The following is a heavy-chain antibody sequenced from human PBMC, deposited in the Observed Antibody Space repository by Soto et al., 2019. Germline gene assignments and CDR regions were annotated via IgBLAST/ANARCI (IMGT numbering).Heavy chain of an antibody. CDR3: ARGGDYYDSSGYTPPGLLPAEYFQH. Sequence: ASVKVSCKASGYTFTSYGISWVRQAPGQGLEWMGWISAYNGNTNYVQKLQGRVTMTTDTSTSTAYMELRSLRSDDTAVYYCARGGDYYDSSGYTPPGLLPAEYFQHWGQGTLVTVSS. J-gene: IGHJ1*01. D-gene: IGHD3-22*01. CDR1: GYTFTSYG. V-gene: IGHV1-18*04. CDR2: ISAYNGNT.